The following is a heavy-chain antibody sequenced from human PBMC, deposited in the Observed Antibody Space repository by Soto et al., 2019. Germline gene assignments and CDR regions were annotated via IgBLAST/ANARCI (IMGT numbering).Heavy chain of an antibody. Sequence: GASVKVSCKASGYTFTSYAMHWVRQAPGQRLEWMGWINAGNGNTKYSQKIQGRVTITRDTSASTAYMELSSLRSEDRVLYYCAYCIGGSCYRFGFDPWGQGTRVTVSS. V-gene: IGHV1-3*01. D-gene: IGHD2-15*01. J-gene: IGHJ5*02. CDR2: INAGNGNT. CDR3: AYCIGGSCYRFGFDP. CDR1: GYTFTSYA.